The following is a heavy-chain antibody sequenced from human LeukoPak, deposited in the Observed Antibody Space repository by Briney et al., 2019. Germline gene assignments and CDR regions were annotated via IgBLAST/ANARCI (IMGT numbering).Heavy chain of an antibody. CDR2: IYYSGST. D-gene: IGHD1/OR15-1a*01. CDR1: GGSISSYY. Sequence: PSETLSLTCTVSGGSISSYYWSWIRQPPGKGLEWIGYIYYSGSTNYNPSLKSRVTISVDTSKNQFSLKLSSVTAADTAVYYCARNNSPYFAWFDPWGQGTLVTVSS. CDR3: ARNNSPYFAWFDP. V-gene: IGHV4-59*08. J-gene: IGHJ5*02.